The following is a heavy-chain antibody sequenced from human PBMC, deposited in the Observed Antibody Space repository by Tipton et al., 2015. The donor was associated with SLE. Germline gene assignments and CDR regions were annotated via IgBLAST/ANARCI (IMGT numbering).Heavy chain of an antibody. CDR3: AREVYCGGDCYSGGIDY. Sequence: TLSLTCAVYGGSFSGYYWSWIRQPPGKGLEWIGEINNSGSTNYDPSLKSRVTISADTSKNQFSLKLSSVTAADTAVYYCAREVYCGGDCYSGGIDYWGQGTLVTVSS. J-gene: IGHJ4*02. CDR2: INNSGST. V-gene: IGHV4-34*01. CDR1: GGSFSGYY. D-gene: IGHD2-21*02.